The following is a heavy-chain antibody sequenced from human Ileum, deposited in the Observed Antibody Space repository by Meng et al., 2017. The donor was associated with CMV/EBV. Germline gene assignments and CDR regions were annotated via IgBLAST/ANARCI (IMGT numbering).Heavy chain of an antibody. CDR3: GDPPAGY. V-gene: IGHV4/OR15-8*01. CDR2: LFHSATT. CDR1: GGSLIGTNW. J-gene: IGHJ4*02. Sequence: TLSLTCVVSGGSLIGTNWWNWVRQPPGRGLEWIGSLFHSATTNYNPSLKSRVTISIDNSKNQFSLKLTSVTAADTAVYFCGDPPAGYWGQGVLVTVSS.